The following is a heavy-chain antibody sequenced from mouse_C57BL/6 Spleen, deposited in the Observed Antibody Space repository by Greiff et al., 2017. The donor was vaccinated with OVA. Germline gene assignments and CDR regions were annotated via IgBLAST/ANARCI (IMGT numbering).Heavy chain of an antibody. CDR1: GYTFTSYW. CDR2: IDPSDSET. Sequence: LQQPGAELVRPGSSVKLSCKASGYTFTSYWMHWVKQRPIQGLEWIGNIDPSDSETHYNQKFKDKATLTVDKSSSTAYMQLSSLTSEDSAVYYCARGGYDGYYQSWFAYWGQGTLVTVSA. V-gene: IGHV1-52*01. D-gene: IGHD2-3*01. CDR3: ARGGYDGYYQSWFAY. J-gene: IGHJ3*01.